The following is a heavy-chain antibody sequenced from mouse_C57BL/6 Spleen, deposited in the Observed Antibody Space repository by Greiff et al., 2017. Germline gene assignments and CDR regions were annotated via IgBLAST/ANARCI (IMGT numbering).Heavy chain of an antibody. CDR3: AGDGPFAY. J-gene: IGHJ3*01. V-gene: IGHV1-81*01. CDR1: GYTFTSYG. Sequence: VQLQQSGAELARPGASVKLSCKASGYTFTSYGISWVKQRTGQGLEWIGEIYPRSGNTYYNEKFKGKAKLTADKSSSTAYMGLRSLTSEDSAVYFCAGDGPFAYWGQGTLVTVSA. D-gene: IGHD2-3*01. CDR2: IYPRSGNT.